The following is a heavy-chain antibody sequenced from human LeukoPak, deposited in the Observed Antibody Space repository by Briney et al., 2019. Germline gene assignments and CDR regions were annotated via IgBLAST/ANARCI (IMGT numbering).Heavy chain of an antibody. CDR1: GFTFSSYG. Sequence: GSLRLSCAASGFTFSSYGMHWVRQAPGKGLEWVAVISYDGSNKYYAGSVKGRFTISRDNSKNTLYLQMNSLRAEDTAVYYCAKGRLPIYVLRYFDWSFDYWGQGTLVTVSS. CDR3: AKGRLPIYVLRYFDWSFDY. D-gene: IGHD3-9*01. V-gene: IGHV3-30*18. CDR2: ISYDGSNK. J-gene: IGHJ4*02.